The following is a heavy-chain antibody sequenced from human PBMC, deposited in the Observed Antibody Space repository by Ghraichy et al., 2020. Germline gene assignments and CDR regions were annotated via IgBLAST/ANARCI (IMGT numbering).Heavy chain of an antibody. CDR2: ISSNGGST. CDR1: GFTFSSYA. V-gene: IGHV3-64D*06. D-gene: IGHD5-18*01. Sequence: GGSLRLSCSASGFTFSSYAMHWVRQAPGKGLEYVSAISSNGGSTYYADSVKGRFTISRDNSKNTLYLQMSSLRAEDTAVYYCVKVLGYSYGPFDYWGQGTLVTVSS. CDR3: VKVLGYSYGPFDY. J-gene: IGHJ4*02.